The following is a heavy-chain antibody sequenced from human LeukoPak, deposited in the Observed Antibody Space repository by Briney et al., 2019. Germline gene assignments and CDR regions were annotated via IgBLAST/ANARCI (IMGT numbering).Heavy chain of an antibody. Sequence: SQTLSLTCAISGDSVSSNSAAWNWIRQSPSRGLEWLGRTYYRSKWYNDYAVSVKSRITINPDTSKNQFSLQLNSVTPEDTAVYYCAGTANIGSPYYYYYYMDVWGKGTTVTVSS. CDR3: AGTANIGSPYYYYYYMDV. V-gene: IGHV6-1*01. CDR1: GDSVSSNSAA. CDR2: TYYRSKWYN. D-gene: IGHD2/OR15-2a*01. J-gene: IGHJ6*03.